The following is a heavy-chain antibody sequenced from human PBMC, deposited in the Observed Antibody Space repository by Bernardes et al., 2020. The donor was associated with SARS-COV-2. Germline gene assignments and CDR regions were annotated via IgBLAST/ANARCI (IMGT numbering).Heavy chain of an antibody. J-gene: IGHJ4*02. CDR1: GYPFSDYY. V-gene: IGHV1-2*02. CDR3: ARSRVGSGYSHDY. D-gene: IGHD3-3*01. Sequence: ASVKVSCKASGYPFSDYYMHFVRQAPGQGLEWMGWIYSKSGGTIYAQKFQRRITLTRDTSISTAYMELSGLTADDTAVYYCARSRVGSGYSHDYWGQGSLVTVSS. CDR2: IYSKSGGT.